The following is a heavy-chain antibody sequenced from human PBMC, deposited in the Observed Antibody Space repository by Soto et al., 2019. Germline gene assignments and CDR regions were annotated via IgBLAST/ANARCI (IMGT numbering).Heavy chain of an antibody. D-gene: IGHD4-4*01. Sequence: GASVKVSCKASGGTFSSYAISWVRQAPGQGLEWMGGIIPIFGTANYAQKFQGRVTITADESTSTAYMELSSLRSEDTAVYYCARDSPEGTTRFLRWFDPWGQGTLVTVSS. V-gene: IGHV1-69*13. CDR1: GGTFSSYA. CDR2: IIPIFGTA. CDR3: ARDSPEGTTRFLRWFDP. J-gene: IGHJ5*02.